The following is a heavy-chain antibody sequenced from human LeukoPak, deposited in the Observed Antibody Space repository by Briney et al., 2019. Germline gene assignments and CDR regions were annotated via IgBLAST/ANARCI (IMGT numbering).Heavy chain of an antibody. Sequence: SETLSLTCTVSGGSISSSSYYWGWIRQPPGKGLEWIGSIYYSGSTYYNPSLKSRVTISVDKSKNQFSLKLSSVTAADTAVYYCAREELNIVATYDDYWGQGTLVTVSS. J-gene: IGHJ4*02. V-gene: IGHV4-39*07. D-gene: IGHD5-12*01. CDR3: AREELNIVATYDDY. CDR2: IYYSGST. CDR1: GGSISSSSYY.